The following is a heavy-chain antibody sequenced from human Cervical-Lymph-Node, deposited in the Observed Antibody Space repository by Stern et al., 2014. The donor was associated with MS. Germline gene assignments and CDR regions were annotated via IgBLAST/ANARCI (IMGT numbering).Heavy chain of an antibody. V-gene: IGHV4-61*02. D-gene: IGHD6-19*01. CDR3: ARDSAAGSSIRDYYFGLDV. Sequence: QLQLQESGPGLVKPSQTLSLTCTVSGASITGGGSFWSWIRQPAGKRLEWIGRIYTSGSTDYTPSLKGRHPIWGGALKNHFSLKLSSVTAADTAVYYCARDSAAGSSIRDYYFGLDVWGQGTTVTVSS. CDR2: IYTSGST. J-gene: IGHJ6*02. CDR1: GASITGGGSF.